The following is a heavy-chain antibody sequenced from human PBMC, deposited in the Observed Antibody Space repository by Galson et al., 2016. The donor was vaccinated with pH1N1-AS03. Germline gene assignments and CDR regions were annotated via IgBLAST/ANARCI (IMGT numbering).Heavy chain of an antibody. CDR3: AKGRELRCYYYGMDV. J-gene: IGHJ6*02. CDR1: GFTFSSFA. Sequence: SLRLSCAASGFTFSSFAMNWVRQAPGKGLEWVAGGGGAGGSAHYADSVKCRFTISRDNSKNTLYLQMDSLRAEDTAVYYCAKGRELRCYYYGMDVWGQGTLVTVSS. V-gene: IGHV3-23*01. D-gene: IGHD3-10*01. CDR2: GGGAGGSA.